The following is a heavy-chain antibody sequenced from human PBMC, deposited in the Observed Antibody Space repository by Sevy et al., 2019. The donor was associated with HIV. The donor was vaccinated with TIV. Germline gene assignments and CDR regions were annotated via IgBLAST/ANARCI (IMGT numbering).Heavy chain of an antibody. Sequence: GGCLRLSCAASGFAFSDYAMHWVRQAPGKGLEWVAAISYAGDNKYFADSVKGRFTVSKDNSKNTRYLEMNSLRAEDTAVYYCAKAHADCSGGTCYTAHYYYDMDVWGQGATVTVSS. CDR1: GFAFSDYA. V-gene: IGHV3-30*18. CDR3: AKAHADCSGGTCYTAHYYYDMDV. J-gene: IGHJ6*02. CDR2: ISYAGDNK. D-gene: IGHD2-15*01.